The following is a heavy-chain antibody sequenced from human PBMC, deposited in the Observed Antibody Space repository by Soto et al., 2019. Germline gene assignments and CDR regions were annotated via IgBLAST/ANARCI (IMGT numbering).Heavy chain of an antibody. CDR2: INGGNGYA. D-gene: IGHD3-10*01. Sequence: SVKVACKASGYTISSNAIHWVRQAPGQELEWMGWINGGNGYAKYSQNFQDRVTLTRDASASTTYMELSSLRSEDTAIFYCARATYTSGGSPTFAMDVWGQGTTVTVSS. V-gene: IGHV1-3*01. J-gene: IGHJ6*02. CDR1: GYTISSNA. CDR3: ARATYTSGGSPTFAMDV.